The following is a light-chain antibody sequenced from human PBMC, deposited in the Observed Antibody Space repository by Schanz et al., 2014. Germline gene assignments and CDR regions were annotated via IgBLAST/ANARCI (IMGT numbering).Light chain of an antibody. V-gene: IGLV2-23*01. CDR2: EGS. CDR1: SSDVGSYNL. J-gene: IGLJ2*01. Sequence: QSALTQPASVSGSPGQSITISCTGTSSDVGSYNLVSWYQQHPGKAPKLMIYEGSKRPSGVSNRISGSKSGNTASLTISGLQAEDEADYYCCSYAGDTPHVALGGGTKLTVL. CDR3: CSYAGDTPHVA.